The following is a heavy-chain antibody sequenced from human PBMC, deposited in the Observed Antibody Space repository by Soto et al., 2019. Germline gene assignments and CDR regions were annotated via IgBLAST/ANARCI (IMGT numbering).Heavy chain of an antibody. D-gene: IGHD1-26*01. Sequence: EMQLVESGGGLVQPRGSLRLSCAASGFIFRDAYMDWVRQAPGKGLEWVGRIRNKAQSYTTEYAASVRGRFTVSRDDSKNSLYLQMNSLEIEDTAVYYCARDLAGAPYVDLWGRGTLVTVPS. CDR3: ARDLAGAPYVDL. CDR1: GFIFRDAY. J-gene: IGHJ2*01. V-gene: IGHV3-72*01. CDR2: IRNKAQSYTT.